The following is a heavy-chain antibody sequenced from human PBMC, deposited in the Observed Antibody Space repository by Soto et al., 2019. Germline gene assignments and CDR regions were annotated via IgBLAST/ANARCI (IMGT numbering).Heavy chain of an antibody. J-gene: IGHJ5*02. CDR1: GFTFSSYA. CDR2: ISGSGGST. Sequence: PGGSLRLSCAASGFTFSSYAMSWVRQAPGKGLEWVSGISGSGGSTYYADSVKGRFAISRDNFKNTLYLQMNSLRAEDTAVYYCAKDHCSGGSCYRNWLDPWGQGTLVTVSA. CDR3: AKDHCSGGSCYRNWLDP. V-gene: IGHV3-23*01. D-gene: IGHD2-15*01.